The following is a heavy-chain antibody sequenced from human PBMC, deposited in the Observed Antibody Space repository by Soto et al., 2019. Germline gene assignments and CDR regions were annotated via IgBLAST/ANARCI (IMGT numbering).Heavy chain of an antibody. CDR2: IYYSGST. Sequence: SETLSLTCTVSDGSVSSGSYYWSWIRQPPGKGLEWIGYIYYSGSTNYNPSLKSRVTISVDTSKNQFSLKLSSVTAADTAIYYCARGDSTDCSNGVCSFFYNHDMDVWGQGTTVTVSS. V-gene: IGHV4-61*01. CDR1: DGSVSSGSYY. CDR3: ARGDSTDCSNGVCSFFYNHDMDV. D-gene: IGHD2-8*01. J-gene: IGHJ6*02.